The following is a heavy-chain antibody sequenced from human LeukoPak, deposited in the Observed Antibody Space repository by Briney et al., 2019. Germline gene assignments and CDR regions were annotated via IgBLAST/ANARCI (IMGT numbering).Heavy chain of an antibody. CDR1: GYTFTSYA. CDR2: INAGNGNT. V-gene: IGHV1-3*01. J-gene: IGHJ5*02. Sequence: ASVKVSCKASGYTFTSYAMHWVRQAPGQRLEWMGWINAGNGNTKYSQKFQGRVTITRDTSASTAYMELSSLRSEDTAVYYCARVYSIAAAGNWFDPWGQGTLVTVSS. CDR3: ARVYSIAAAGNWFDP. D-gene: IGHD6-13*01.